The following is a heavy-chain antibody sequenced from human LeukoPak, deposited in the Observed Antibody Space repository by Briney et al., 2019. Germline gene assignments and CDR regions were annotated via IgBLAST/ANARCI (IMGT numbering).Heavy chain of an antibody. J-gene: IGHJ4*02. D-gene: IGHD6-6*01. CDR1: GFTFSSYE. CDR3: ARGGEYSSSSCFDY. CDR2: IRSSGSTI. Sequence: GGCLRLSCAASGFTFSSYEMNWVRQAPGKGLEWVSYIRSSGSTIYYADSVKGRFTISRDNAKHSLYLQMNSLRAEDTAVYYCARGGEYSSSSCFDYWGQGTLVTVSS. V-gene: IGHV3-48*03.